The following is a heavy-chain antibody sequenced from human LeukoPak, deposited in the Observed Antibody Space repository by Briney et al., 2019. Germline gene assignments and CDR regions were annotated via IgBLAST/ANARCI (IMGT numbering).Heavy chain of an antibody. V-gene: IGHV4-59*01. J-gene: IGHJ6*03. D-gene: IGHD5-24*01. CDR3: ARDQFLYYYYYMDV. Sequence: PSETLSLTCTVSGGSISSYYWSWIPQPPGKGLEWIGYIYYSGSTNYNPSLKSRVTISVDTSKNQFSLKLSSVTAADTAVYYCARDQFLYYYYYMDVWGKGTTVTVSS. CDR1: GGSISSYY. CDR2: IYYSGST.